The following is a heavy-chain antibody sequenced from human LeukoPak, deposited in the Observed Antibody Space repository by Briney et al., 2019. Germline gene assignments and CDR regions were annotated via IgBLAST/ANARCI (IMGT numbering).Heavy chain of an antibody. V-gene: IGHV4-34*01. Sequence: SETLSLTCAVYGGSFNGYFWSWIRQPPEGGLERSGQINHSASTNYTPSLQSRVTIVVETSKNQYSLKRNFVTAAHTRVYFSARGGSNSWYGDAFDLWGEGTMVTPSS. J-gene: IGHJ3*01. CDR3: ARGGSNSWYGDAFDL. D-gene: IGHD6-13*01. CDR2: INHSAST. CDR1: GGSFNGYF.